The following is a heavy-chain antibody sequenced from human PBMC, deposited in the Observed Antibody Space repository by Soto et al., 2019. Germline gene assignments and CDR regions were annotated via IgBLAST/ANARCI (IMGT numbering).Heavy chain of an antibody. CDR3: ARGELRGRADVTPDYYYYGMDV. V-gene: IGHV3-30-3*01. J-gene: IGHJ6*02. Sequence: GGSLRVSCAASGFTFSSYAMHWVRQAPGKGLEWVAVISYDGSNKYYADSVKGRFTISRDNSKNTLYLQMNSLRAEDTAVYYCARGELRGRADVTPDYYYYGMDVWGQGTTVTVSS. CDR2: ISYDGSNK. D-gene: IGHD2-15*01. CDR1: GFTFSSYA.